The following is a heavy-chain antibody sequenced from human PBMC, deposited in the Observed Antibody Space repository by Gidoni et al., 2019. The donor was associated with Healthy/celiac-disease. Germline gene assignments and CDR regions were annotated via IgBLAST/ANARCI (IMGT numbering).Heavy chain of an antibody. D-gene: IGHD3-10*01. CDR1: GGTFSSYT. V-gene: IGHV1-69*02. Sequence: QVQLVQSGAEGKKHGASVKVSCKASGGTFSSYTISWVRQAPGQGLEWMGRIIPILGLANYAQKFQGRVTITADKSTSTAYMELSSLRSEDTAVYYCARAHGSGSYYHAFDIWGQGTMVTVSS. CDR2: IIPILGLA. J-gene: IGHJ3*02. CDR3: ARAHGSGSYYHAFDI.